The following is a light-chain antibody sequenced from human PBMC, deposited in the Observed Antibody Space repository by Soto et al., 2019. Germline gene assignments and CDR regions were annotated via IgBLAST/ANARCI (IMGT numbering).Light chain of an antibody. CDR1: QSVSNY. V-gene: IGKV3-11*01. J-gene: IGKJ1*01. Sequence: EIVLTQSPATLSLSPGESATLSCRASQSVSNYLAWYQQKPGQTPRLLIYDASNRATGIPARFSGSGSGTDFTLTISRLEPEDSAVYYCQHYDSSPTWTFGQGTKVEIK. CDR2: DAS. CDR3: QHYDSSPTWT.